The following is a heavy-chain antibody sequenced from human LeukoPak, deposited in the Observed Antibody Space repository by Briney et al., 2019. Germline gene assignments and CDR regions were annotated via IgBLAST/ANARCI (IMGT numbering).Heavy chain of an antibody. CDR2: IWYDGSNK. Sequence: PGRSLRLSCAASGFTFSSYGMHRVRQAPGKGLEWVAVIWYDGSNKYYADSVKGRFTISRDNSKNTLYLQMNSLRAEDTAVYYCAKDPSGIDIWGQGTMVTVSS. J-gene: IGHJ3*02. V-gene: IGHV3-33*06. D-gene: IGHD1-26*01. CDR1: GFTFSSYG. CDR3: AKDPSGIDI.